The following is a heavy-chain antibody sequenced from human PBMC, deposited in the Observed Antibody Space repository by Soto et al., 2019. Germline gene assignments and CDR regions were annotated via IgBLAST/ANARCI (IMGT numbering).Heavy chain of an antibody. CDR3: ARGGYITGWTRGYRFDY. J-gene: IGHJ4*02. V-gene: IGHV3-48*03. CDR1: GFTFSSYE. CDR2: ISSSGSTI. Sequence: EVQLVESGGGLVQPGGSLRLSCAASGFTFSSYEMNWVRQAPGKGLEWVSYISSSGSTIYYADSVKGRFTISRDNAKNSLYLQMNSLRAEDTAVYYCARGGYITGWTRGYRFDYWGQGTLVTVSS. D-gene: IGHD6-19*01.